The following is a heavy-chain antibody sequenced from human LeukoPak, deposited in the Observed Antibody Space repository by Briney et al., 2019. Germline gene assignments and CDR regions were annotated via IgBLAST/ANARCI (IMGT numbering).Heavy chain of an antibody. Sequence: PSETLSLTCAVSGDSISNSHWWSWVRQPPGKGLEWIGVIYLTGDTDYNPSLKSRVTISIDKSKNQFSLKLTYVTAADTAVYYCAKSSILDSGYGSASNNDYGDYNPMGQGTLVTVSS. V-gene: IGHV4-4*02. CDR1: GDSISNSHW. D-gene: IGHD4-17*01. J-gene: IGHJ5*02. CDR3: AKSSILDSGYGSASNNDYGDYNP. CDR2: IYLTGDT.